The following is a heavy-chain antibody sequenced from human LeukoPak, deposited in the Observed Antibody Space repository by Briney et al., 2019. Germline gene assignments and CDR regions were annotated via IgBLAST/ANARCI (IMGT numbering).Heavy chain of an antibody. CDR3: ARITGTTKVDY. D-gene: IGHD1-7*01. J-gene: IGHJ4*02. CDR1: GGSFSGYY. CDR2: INHSGST. V-gene: IGHV4-34*01. Sequence: SETLSLTCAVYGGSFSGYYWSWIRQPPGKGLEWIGEINHSGSTNYNPSLKSRVTISVDTYKNQFSLKLSSVTAADTAVYYCARITGTTKVDYWGQGTLVTVSS.